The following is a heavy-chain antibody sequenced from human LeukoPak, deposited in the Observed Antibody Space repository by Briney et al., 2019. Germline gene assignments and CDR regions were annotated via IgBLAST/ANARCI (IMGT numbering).Heavy chain of an antibody. CDR1: GFTFSSYT. Sequence: GGSLRLSCAATGFTFSSYTMSWVRQAPEKGLEWVSAIVGSGGRTYYADSVKGRFTISRDNSKNTLYLQMNSLRAEDTAVYYCARATASRFDYWGQGTLVTVSS. D-gene: IGHD4-17*01. J-gene: IGHJ4*02. CDR3: ARATASRFDY. V-gene: IGHV3-23*01. CDR2: IVGSGGRT.